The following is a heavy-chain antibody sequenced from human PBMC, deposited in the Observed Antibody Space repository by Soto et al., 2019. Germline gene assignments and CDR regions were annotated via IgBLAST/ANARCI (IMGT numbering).Heavy chain of an antibody. V-gene: IGHV1-18*04. CDR3: ARLAGGTSGWYYYYGMDV. D-gene: IGHD6-19*01. CDR2: ISAYNGNT. Sequence: QVQLVQSGAEVKKPGASVKVSCKASGYTFTSYTISWVRQAPGQGLEWMGSISAYNGNTDYAQKFQGRVTMTTYTSTSTAYMELRSLRSDDTAVYYCARLAGGTSGWYYYYGMDVWGQGATVTVSS. J-gene: IGHJ6*02. CDR1: GYTFTSYT.